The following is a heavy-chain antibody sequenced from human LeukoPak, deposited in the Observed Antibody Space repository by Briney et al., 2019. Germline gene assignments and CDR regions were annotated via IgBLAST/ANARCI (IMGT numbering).Heavy chain of an antibody. CDR2: INPSGGST. D-gene: IGHD3-22*01. V-gene: IGHV1-46*01. J-gene: IGHJ4*02. CDR3: ARITYYDSSGYYPGGVYYFDY. Sequence: GASVKVSCKASGYTFTSYYMHWVRQAPGQGLEWMGIINPSGGSTSYAQKFQGRVTMTRDTSTSTVYMELSSLRSEDTAVYYCARITYYDSSGYYPGGVYYFDYWGQGTWSPSPQ. CDR1: GYTFTSYY.